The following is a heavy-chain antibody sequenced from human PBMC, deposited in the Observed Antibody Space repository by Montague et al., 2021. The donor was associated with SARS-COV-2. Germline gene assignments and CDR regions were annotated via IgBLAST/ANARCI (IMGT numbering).Heavy chain of an antibody. CDR1: GGSIISPMYY. D-gene: IGHD2-15*01. Sequence: SETLSLTCTVSGGSIISPMYYWGWIRQSPGKQLEWIGSIYHSGTTYYNPSLKSRVTIPIDTSKNQFHLALTSATAADTAVYYCARRSSGGARYDFWGQGTLVAVS. CDR2: IYHSGTT. CDR3: ARRSSGGARYDF. J-gene: IGHJ4*02. V-gene: IGHV4-39*01.